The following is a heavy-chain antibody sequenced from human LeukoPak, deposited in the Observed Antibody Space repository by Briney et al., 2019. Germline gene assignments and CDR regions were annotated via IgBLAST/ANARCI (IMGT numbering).Heavy chain of an antibody. CDR2: INTDGSST. V-gene: IGHV3-74*01. CDR3: ARGEYGSAWPNIDY. D-gene: IGHD6-19*01. Sequence: PGGSLRLSCAASGFTFSSYWMHWVRQAQGKGLVWVSRINTDGSSTTYADSVKGRFTFSRDNAKNTLFLQMNSLRTEDTAVYYCARGEYGSAWPNIDYWGQGTLVTVSS. CDR1: GFTFSSYW. J-gene: IGHJ4*02.